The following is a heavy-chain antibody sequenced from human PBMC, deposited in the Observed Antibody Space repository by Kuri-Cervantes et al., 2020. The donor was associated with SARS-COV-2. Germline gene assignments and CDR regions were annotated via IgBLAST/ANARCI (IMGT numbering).Heavy chain of an antibody. CDR2: IRWNSGSI. D-gene: IGHD1-26*01. CDR3: AREAPCRIVGAICYGMDV. CDR1: GFTFDDYA. Sequence: SLRLSCAASGFTFDDYAMHLVRQAPGKGLEWVSGIRWNSGSIGYADSAKGRFTISRDNAKNSLYLRMNSLRAEDTAVYYCAREAPCRIVGAICYGMDVWGQGTTVTVSS. V-gene: IGHV3-9*01. J-gene: IGHJ6*02.